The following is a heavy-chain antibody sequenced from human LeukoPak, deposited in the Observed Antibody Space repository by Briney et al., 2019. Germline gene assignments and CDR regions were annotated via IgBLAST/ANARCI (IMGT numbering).Heavy chain of an antibody. J-gene: IGHJ4*02. Sequence: AASVKVSCKTSGYTFATYFMHWVRQAPGQGLEWMGYIKPNSGVTNYAQKFRGRVTMTWGTSISTAYIELSGLTSDDTAIYYCARPTYCGSDCYFNFDYWGQGTLVTVSS. CDR1: GYTFATYF. V-gene: IGHV1-2*02. D-gene: IGHD2-21*02. CDR2: IKPNSGVT. CDR3: ARPTYCGSDCYFNFDY.